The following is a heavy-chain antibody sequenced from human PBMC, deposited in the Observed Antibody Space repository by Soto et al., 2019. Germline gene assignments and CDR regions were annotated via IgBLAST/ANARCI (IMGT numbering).Heavy chain of an antibody. CDR1: GGSLSNSSYY. CDR3: ARVGRYYDILTGYRTKNFDY. D-gene: IGHD3-9*01. CDR2: INHSGST. J-gene: IGHJ4*02. V-gene: IGHV4-39*07. Sequence: SETLSLTCTVSGGSLSNSSYYWSWIRQPPGKGLEWIGEINHSGSTNYNPSLKSRVTISVDTSKNQFSLKLSSVTAADTAVYYCARVGRYYDILTGYRTKNFDYWGQGTLVTVS.